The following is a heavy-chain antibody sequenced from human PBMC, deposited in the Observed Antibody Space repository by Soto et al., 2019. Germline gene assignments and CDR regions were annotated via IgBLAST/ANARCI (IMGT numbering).Heavy chain of an antibody. CDR3: AKGRIGSCYSPGAS. V-gene: IGHV3-23*01. D-gene: IGHD2-15*01. J-gene: IGHJ4*02. CDR1: GFIFDNYA. CDR2: ISDSGSGT. Sequence: GGSLRLSCVASGFIFDNYALIWVRQVPGKGLEWVSSISDSGSGTYYADSVKGRFTISRDSPKSTLYLQMNNLRSEDTAIYYCAKGRIGSCYSPGASWGQGTLVTVPS.